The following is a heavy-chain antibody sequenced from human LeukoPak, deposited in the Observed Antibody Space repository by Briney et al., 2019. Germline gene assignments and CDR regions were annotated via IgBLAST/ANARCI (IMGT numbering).Heavy chain of an antibody. CDR2: IYYSGST. Sequence: SETLSLTCTVSGGSISSYYWGWIRQPPGKGLEWIGYIYYSGSTNYNPSLKSRVTISVDTSKNQFSLKLSSVTAADTAVYYCARGAKLRFLEWLARDYYYYMDVWGKGTTVTVSS. V-gene: IGHV4-59*01. J-gene: IGHJ6*03. CDR3: ARGAKLRFLEWLARDYYYYMDV. CDR1: GGSISSYY. D-gene: IGHD3-3*01.